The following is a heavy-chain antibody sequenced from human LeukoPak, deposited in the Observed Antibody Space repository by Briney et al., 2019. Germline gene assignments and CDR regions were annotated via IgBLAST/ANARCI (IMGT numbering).Heavy chain of an antibody. Sequence: SETLSLTCAVYGGSFSGYYWSWIRQPPGKGLEWIGEINHSGSTNYNPSHKSRVTISVDTSKNQFSLKLSSVTAADTAVYYCARVGGYDSEGPRVEGYYYDSSGYYYYFDYWGQGTLVTVSS. D-gene: IGHD3-22*01. CDR3: ARVGGYDSEGPRVEGYYYDSSGYYYYFDY. V-gene: IGHV4-34*01. CDR2: INHSGST. J-gene: IGHJ4*02. CDR1: GGSFSGYY.